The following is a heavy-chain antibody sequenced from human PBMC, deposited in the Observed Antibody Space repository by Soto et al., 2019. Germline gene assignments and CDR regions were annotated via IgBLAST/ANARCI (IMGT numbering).Heavy chain of an antibody. CDR1: GGSISSYY. CDR2: IYASGTT. J-gene: IGHJ3*01. V-gene: IGHV4-4*07. CDR3: ARGIVVVTANAFDL. D-gene: IGHD2-21*02. Sequence: LSLTCTVSGGSISSYYWSWIRQPAGKGLQWIGRIYASGTTIYNPSLKSRVTMSVDTSKNQFSLKLSSVTAADTAVYYCARGIVVVTANAFDLWGQGTMVTVSS.